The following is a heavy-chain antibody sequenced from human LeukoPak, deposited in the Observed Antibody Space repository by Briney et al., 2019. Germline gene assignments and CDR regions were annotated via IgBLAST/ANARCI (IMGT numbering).Heavy chain of an antibody. CDR3: ARVQRGSSGYLVDY. J-gene: IGHJ4*02. CDR2: IYYSGST. CDR1: GGSISSYY. D-gene: IGHD3-22*01. V-gene: IGHV4-59*01. Sequence: SETLSLTCTVSGGSISSYYWSWIRQPPGKGLEWIGYIYYSGSTNYNPSLKSRVTISVDTSKNQFSLKLSSVTAADTAVYYCARVQRGSSGYLVDYWGQGTLVTVSS.